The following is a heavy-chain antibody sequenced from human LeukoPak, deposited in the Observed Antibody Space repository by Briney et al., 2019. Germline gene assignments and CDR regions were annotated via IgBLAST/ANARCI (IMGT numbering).Heavy chain of an antibody. CDR3: ARHSPSVTTVTSGFDY. CDR2: IYYSGST. Sequence: PSETLSLTCTVSGGSISSYYWSWIRQPPGKELEWIGYIYYSGSTNYNPSLKSRVTISVDTSKNQFSLKLSSVTAADTAVYYCARHSPSVTTVTSGFDYWGQGTLVTVSS. D-gene: IGHD4-17*01. J-gene: IGHJ4*02. CDR1: GGSISSYY. V-gene: IGHV4-59*08.